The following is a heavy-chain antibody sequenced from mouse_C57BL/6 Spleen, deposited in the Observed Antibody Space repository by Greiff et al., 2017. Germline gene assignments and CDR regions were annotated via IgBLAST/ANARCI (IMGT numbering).Heavy chain of an antibody. V-gene: IGHV1-59*01. CDR2: IDPSDSYT. CDR1: GYTFTSYW. Sequence: QVQLQQPGAELVRPGTSVKLSCKASGYTFTSYWMHWVKQRPGQGLEWIGVIDPSDSYTNYNQKFKGKATLTVDTSSSTAYMQLSSLTSEDSAVYYCARAYYSNYGDAMDYWGQGTSVTVAS. CDR3: ARAYYSNYGDAMDY. D-gene: IGHD2-5*01. J-gene: IGHJ4*01.